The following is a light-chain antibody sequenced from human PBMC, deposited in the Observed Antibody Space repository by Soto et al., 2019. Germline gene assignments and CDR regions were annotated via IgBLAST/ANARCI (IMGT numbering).Light chain of an antibody. CDR2: DAS. Sequence: EIVLTQSPATLSLSPGERATLSCRASQSVSSYLAWYQQKPGQAPRLLIYDASNRATGIPARFSGSGSGTDFTLTICSLEPEDFAVYYCQQRINWPRLTFGGGTKVEIK. CDR1: QSVSSY. CDR3: QQRINWPRLT. V-gene: IGKV3-11*01. J-gene: IGKJ4*01.